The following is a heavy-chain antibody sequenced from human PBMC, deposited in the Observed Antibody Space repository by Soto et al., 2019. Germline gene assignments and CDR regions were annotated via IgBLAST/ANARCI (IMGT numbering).Heavy chain of an antibody. CDR1: GGTFSSYA. D-gene: IGHD6-6*01. Sequence: QVQLVQSGAEVKKPGSSVKVSCKASGGTFSSYAISWVRQAPGQGLEWMGGIIPIFGTANYAQKFQGRVTITADESTSTAYMELSSLTSEDTAVYYCAGGDQAARRSRGWYFDLWGRGTLVTVSS. V-gene: IGHV1-69*12. J-gene: IGHJ2*01. CDR3: AGGDQAARRSRGWYFDL. CDR2: IIPIFGTA.